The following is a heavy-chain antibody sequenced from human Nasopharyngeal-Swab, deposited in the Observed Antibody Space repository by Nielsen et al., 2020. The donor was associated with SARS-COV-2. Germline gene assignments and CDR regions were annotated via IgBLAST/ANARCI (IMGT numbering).Heavy chain of an antibody. CDR3: ASAYYDFWSGDEYYFDY. J-gene: IGHJ4*02. CDR2: ISSSSSYI. CDR1: GFTFSSYS. V-gene: IGHV3-21*01. Sequence: GESLKISCAASGFTFSSYSMNWVRQAPGKGLEWVSSISSSSSYIYYADSVKGRFTISRDNAKNSLYLQMNSLRAEDTAVYYRASAYYDFWSGDEYYFDYWGQGTLVTVSS. D-gene: IGHD3-3*01.